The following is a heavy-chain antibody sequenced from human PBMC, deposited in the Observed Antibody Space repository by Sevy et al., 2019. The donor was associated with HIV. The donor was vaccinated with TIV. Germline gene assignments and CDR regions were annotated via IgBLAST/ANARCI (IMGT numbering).Heavy chain of an antibody. J-gene: IGHJ4*02. CDR3: VKDLYGPFDQ. CDR1: GFPFNTFW. D-gene: IGHD2-2*02. V-gene: IGHV3-74*01. Sequence: EGSLRLSCAASGFPFNTFWMHWVRQAPGEDLVWVSRINEDGFTTDYADSVKGRFTISRDNAKNTLYLQMNSLRVEDTAVYYCVKDLYGPFDQWGQGTMVTVSS. CDR2: INEDGFTT.